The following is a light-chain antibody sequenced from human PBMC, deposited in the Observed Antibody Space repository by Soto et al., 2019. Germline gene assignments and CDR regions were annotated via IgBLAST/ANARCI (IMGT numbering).Light chain of an antibody. CDR1: QSVSSY. CDR3: QQRSNGCT. CDR2: DAS. V-gene: IGKV3-11*01. J-gene: IGKJ1*01. Sequence: EIVLTQSPATLSLSPGERATLSCRASQSVSSYLAWHQQKPGQAPRLLIYDASNRATGIPARFSGRGSGTDFTLTISSLEPEDFAVYYCQQRSNGCTFGQGTKVEIK.